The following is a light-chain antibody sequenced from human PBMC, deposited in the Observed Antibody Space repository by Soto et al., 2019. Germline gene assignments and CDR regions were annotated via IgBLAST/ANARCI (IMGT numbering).Light chain of an antibody. CDR2: AAS. J-gene: IGKJ1*01. Sequence: AIRMTQSPSSLSASTGDRVTITCRASQGISSYLAWYQQKPGKAPKLLIYAASTLQSGVPSRFSGSGSGTDFTLTISSLQPDDVATYYCQQYNDYSWTFSQGTKVDIK. CDR1: QGISSY. V-gene: IGKV1-8*01. CDR3: QQYNDYSWT.